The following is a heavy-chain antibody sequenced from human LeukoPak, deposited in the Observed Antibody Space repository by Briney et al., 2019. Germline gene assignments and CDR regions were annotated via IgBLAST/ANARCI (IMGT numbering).Heavy chain of an antibody. CDR2: ISYDGNNQ. D-gene: IGHD6-13*01. CDR3: FSAGTSLYYYYMDV. CDR1: GFTFSSYG. V-gene: IGHV3-30*03. Sequence: GRSLRLSCAASGFTFSSYGMHWVRQAPGKGLEWVAVISYDGNNQYYADSVKGRFTISRDNSQKTLYLQMNSLRPEDTAVYFCFSAGTSLYYYYMDVWGKGTTVTVSS. J-gene: IGHJ6*03.